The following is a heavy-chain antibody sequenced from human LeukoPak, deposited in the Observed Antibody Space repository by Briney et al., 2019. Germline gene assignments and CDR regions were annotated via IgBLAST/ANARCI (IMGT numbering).Heavy chain of an antibody. CDR2: MNPNSGNT. D-gene: IGHD6-13*01. V-gene: IGHV1-8*03. Sequence: ASVKVSCKASGYTFTSYDINWVRQATGQGLEWMGWMNPNSGNTGYAQKFQGRVTITRNTSISTAYMELSSLRSEDTAVYYCARLEQAAAGPDWGQGTLVTVSS. CDR3: ARLEQAAAGPD. CDR1: GYTFTSYD. J-gene: IGHJ4*02.